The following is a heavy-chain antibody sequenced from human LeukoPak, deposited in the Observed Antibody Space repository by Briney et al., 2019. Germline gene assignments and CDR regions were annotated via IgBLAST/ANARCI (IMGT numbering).Heavy chain of an antibody. CDR2: INHSGST. Sequence: SETLSLTCAVYGGSFSGYYWSWIRQPPGKGLEWVGEINHSGSTNYNPSLKSRVTISVDTSKNQFSLKLSSVTAADTAVYYCARGRHYDILTGYSPHDYWGQGTLVTVSS. V-gene: IGHV4-34*01. J-gene: IGHJ4*02. CDR3: ARGRHYDILTGYSPHDY. D-gene: IGHD3-9*01. CDR1: GGSFSGYY.